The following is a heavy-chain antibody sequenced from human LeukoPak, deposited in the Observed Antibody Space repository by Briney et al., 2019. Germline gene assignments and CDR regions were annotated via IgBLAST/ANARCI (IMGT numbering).Heavy chain of an antibody. Sequence: SETLSLTCTVSGYSISSGYYWAWIRQPPGKGLEWIGSIYHSGSTYYNPSLKSRVTISVDTSKNQFSLKLSSVTAADTAVYYCARHKVVAPYYYYYYMDVWGKGTTVTISS. V-gene: IGHV4-38-2*02. CDR3: ARHKVVAPYYYYYYMDV. J-gene: IGHJ6*03. CDR2: IYHSGST. CDR1: GYSISSGYY. D-gene: IGHD2-15*01.